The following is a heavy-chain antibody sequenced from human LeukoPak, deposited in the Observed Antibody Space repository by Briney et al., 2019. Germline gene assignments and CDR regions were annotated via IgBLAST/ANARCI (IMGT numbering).Heavy chain of an antibody. CDR1: GGSFSGYY. Sequence: PSETLSLTCAVYGGSFSGYYWSWIRQPPGKGLEWIGEINHSGSTNYNPSLKSRVTISVGTSKNQFSLKLSSVTAADTAVYYCALDSEDFDYWGQGTLVTVSS. CDR2: INHSGST. CDR3: ALDSEDFDY. J-gene: IGHJ4*02. V-gene: IGHV4-34*01. D-gene: IGHD1-26*01.